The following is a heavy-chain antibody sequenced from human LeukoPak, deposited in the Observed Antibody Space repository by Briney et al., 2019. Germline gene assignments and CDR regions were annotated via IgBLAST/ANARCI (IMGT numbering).Heavy chain of an antibody. V-gene: IGHV4-39*01. CDR3: ARLGRARGSAFDY. Sequence: SETLSLTCTVSGNSISSSSYYWGWIRQPPGKGLEWIGSIYYSGSTYYNPSLKSRVTISVDTSKNQFSLKLSSVTAADTAVYYCARLGRARGSAFDYWGQGTLVTVSS. D-gene: IGHD3-10*01. CDR2: IYYSGST. CDR1: GNSISSSSYY. J-gene: IGHJ4*02.